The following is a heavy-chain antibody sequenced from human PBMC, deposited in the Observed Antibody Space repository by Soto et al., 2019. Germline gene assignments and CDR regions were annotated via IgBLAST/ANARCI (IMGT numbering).Heavy chain of an antibody. D-gene: IGHD2-15*01. CDR2: MNPNSGNT. V-gene: IGHV1-8*01. CDR3: ARAHCSGGSCYSGTVDGMDV. J-gene: IGHJ6*02. CDR1: GYTFTSYD. Sequence: ASVKVSCKASGYTFTSYDINWVRQATGQGLEWMGWMNPNSGNTGYAQKFQGRVTMTRNTSISTAYMELSSLRSEDTAVYYWARAHCSGGSCYSGTVDGMDVWGQGTTVTVSS.